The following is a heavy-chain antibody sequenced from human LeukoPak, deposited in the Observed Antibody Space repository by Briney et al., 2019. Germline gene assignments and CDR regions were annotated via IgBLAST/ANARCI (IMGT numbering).Heavy chain of an antibody. Sequence: GRSLRLSCAASGFTFDDYAMHWVRQAPGKGLEWVSGISWNSGSIGYADSVKGRFTISRDNSKNTLYLQMNSLRAEDTAVYYCAKEESNYGSDYYYYYMDVWGKGTTVTVSS. CDR3: AKEESNYGSDYYYYYMDV. CDR2: ISWNSGSI. CDR1: GFTFDDYA. D-gene: IGHD4-11*01. V-gene: IGHV3-9*01. J-gene: IGHJ6*03.